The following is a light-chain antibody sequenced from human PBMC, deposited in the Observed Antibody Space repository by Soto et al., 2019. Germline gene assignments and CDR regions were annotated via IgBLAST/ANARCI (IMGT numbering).Light chain of an antibody. V-gene: IGKV1-27*01. J-gene: IGKJ1*01. CDR2: DAS. CDR1: QGIGNH. CDR3: QKYYTARET. Sequence: DIQMTQSPSSLSASVGDRVTITCRARQGIGNHLAWYPQKPGKVPKNLIYDASTLQSGVPSRFSGSGSVTVFTLTISSLQTEEVATSYCQKYYTARETFGQGPKV.